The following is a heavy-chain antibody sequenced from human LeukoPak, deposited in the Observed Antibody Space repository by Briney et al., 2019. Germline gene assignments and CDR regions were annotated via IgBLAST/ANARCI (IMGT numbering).Heavy chain of an antibody. CDR1: GGSISSYY. J-gene: IGHJ5*02. CDR2: IYYSGST. CDR3: ARTHYYGSGSYCWFDP. Sequence: SETLSLTCTASGGSISSYYWSWIRQPPGKGLEWIGYIYYSGSTNYNPSLKSRVTISVDTSKNQFSLKLSSVTAADTAVYYCARTHYYGSGSYCWFDPWGQGTLVTVSS. D-gene: IGHD3-10*01. V-gene: IGHV4-59*01.